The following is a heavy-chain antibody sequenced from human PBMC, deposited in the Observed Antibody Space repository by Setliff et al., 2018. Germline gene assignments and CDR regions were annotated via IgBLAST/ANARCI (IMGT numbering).Heavy chain of an antibody. V-gene: IGHV3-43D*03. CDR2: ISWDGGST. J-gene: IGHJ6*02. CDR1: GFTFDDYA. CDR3: AKASLVTSIFYGMDV. Sequence: SLRLSCAASGFTFDDYAMHWVRQAPGKGLEWVSLISWDGGSTYYADSVKGRFTISRDNSKNSLYLQMNSLRAEDTALYYCAKASLVTSIFYGMDVWGQGTTVTVSS. D-gene: IGHD3-3*02.